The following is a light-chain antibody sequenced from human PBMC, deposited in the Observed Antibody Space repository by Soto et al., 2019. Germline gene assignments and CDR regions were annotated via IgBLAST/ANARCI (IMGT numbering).Light chain of an antibody. CDR2: GAS. CDR3: QQYNTWPRT. J-gene: IGKJ1*01. CDR1: LNIKDN. Sequence: EIVMTQSAATLYMSTGERATRAYRASLNIKDNLAWFQQKPGQAPRLLIYGASTRATAIPARFSGSVSGTECTLSLSSLQSADFAVYDFQQYNTWPRTFGQATKVETK. V-gene: IGKV3-15*01.